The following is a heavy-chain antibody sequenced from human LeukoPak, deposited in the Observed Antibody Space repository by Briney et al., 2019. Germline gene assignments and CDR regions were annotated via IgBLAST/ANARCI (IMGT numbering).Heavy chain of an antibody. Sequence: ASVKVSCKASGYTFTSVHMHWVRQAPGQGLEWMGIINPSGGSTSYAQKFQGRVTMTRDTSTSTVYMELSSLRSEDTAVYYCARLWGGVVPADQSDYWGQGTLVTVSS. J-gene: IGHJ4*02. V-gene: IGHV1-46*01. CDR3: ARLWGGVVPADQSDY. CDR2: INPSGGST. CDR1: GYTFTSVH. D-gene: IGHD2-2*01.